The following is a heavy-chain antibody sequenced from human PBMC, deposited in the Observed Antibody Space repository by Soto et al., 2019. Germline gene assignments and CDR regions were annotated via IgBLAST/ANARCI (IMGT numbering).Heavy chain of an antibody. CDR1: GDSIGRFY. V-gene: IGHV4-4*07. D-gene: IGHD1-26*01. Sequence: QVQLHESGPGLVKPSETLSLTCNVSGDSIGRFYWSWIRQSAEKGLEWIGRVYSTGGTAYNPALKGRVTISLDRSNNHASLEMKSVTPADTAVYFCARDLSGTGLDIWGRGTRVTVSS. CDR3: ARDLSGTGLDI. CDR2: VYSTGGT. J-gene: IGHJ6*02.